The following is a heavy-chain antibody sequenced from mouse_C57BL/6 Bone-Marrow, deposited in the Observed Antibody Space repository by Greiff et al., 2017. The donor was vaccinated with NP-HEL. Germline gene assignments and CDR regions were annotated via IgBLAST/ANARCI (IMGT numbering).Heavy chain of an antibody. CDR1: GFTFSDYG. Sequence: DVHLVESGGGLVKPGGSLKLSCAASGFTFSDYGMHWVRQAPEKGLEWVAYISSGSSTIYYADTVKGRFTISRDNAKNTLFLQMTSLRSEDTAMYYCARGSSYWYFDVWGTGTTVTVSS. J-gene: IGHJ1*03. CDR2: ISSGSSTI. D-gene: IGHD1-1*01. V-gene: IGHV5-17*01. CDR3: ARGSSYWYFDV.